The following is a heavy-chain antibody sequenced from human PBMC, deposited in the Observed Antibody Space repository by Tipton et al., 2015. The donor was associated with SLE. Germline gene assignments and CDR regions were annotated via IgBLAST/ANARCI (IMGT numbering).Heavy chain of an antibody. CDR3: ANRGQQLELDY. Sequence: SLRLSCAASGFTFSSYGMHWVRQAPGKGLEWVAVIWYDGSNKYYADSVKGRFTISRDNSKNTPYLQMNSLRAEDTAVYYCANRGQQLELDYWGQGTLVTVSS. CDR2: IWYDGSNK. J-gene: IGHJ4*02. V-gene: IGHV3-33*06. CDR1: GFTFSSYG. D-gene: IGHD6-13*01.